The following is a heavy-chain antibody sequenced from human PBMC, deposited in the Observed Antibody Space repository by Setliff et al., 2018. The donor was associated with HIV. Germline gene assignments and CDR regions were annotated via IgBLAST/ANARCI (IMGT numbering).Heavy chain of an antibody. CDR1: GFTFSSYW. CDR2: IKQDGSEK. D-gene: IGHD2-15*01. Sequence: GSLRLSCAASGFTFSSYWMSWVRQAPGKGLEWMANIKQDGSEKYYVDPVKGRFTISRDNAKNSLYLQMNSLRAEDTAVYYCVRGLGSEFDYWGQGTLVTVSS. CDR3: VRGLGSEFDY. J-gene: IGHJ4*02. V-gene: IGHV3-7*03.